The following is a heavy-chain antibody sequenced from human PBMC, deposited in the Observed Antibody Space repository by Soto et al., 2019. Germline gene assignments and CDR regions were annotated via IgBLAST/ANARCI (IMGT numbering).Heavy chain of an antibody. V-gene: IGHV4-59*01. Sequence: SEIMSVSWTVSGGSMDKNDCSWIRQPPRTGLEWIGYIYYSGSTNYNPSLKSRVTISLDTSENKFSLELKSVTAADTSVYYCARADCTRGHCYYWFFDIWGRGTLVTVIS. D-gene: IGHD2-8*02. J-gene: IGHJ2*01. CDR3: ARADCTRGHCYYWFFDI. CDR2: IYYSGST. CDR1: GGSMDKND.